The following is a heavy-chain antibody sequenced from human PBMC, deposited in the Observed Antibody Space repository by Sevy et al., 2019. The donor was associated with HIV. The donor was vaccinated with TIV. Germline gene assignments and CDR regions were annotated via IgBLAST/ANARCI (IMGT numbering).Heavy chain of an antibody. J-gene: IGHJ6*02. Sequence: SETLSLTCTVSGGSISSSSYYWGWVRQPPGKGLEWIGSIYYSGSTYYNPSLKSRVTISVDTSKNQFSLKLSSVTAADTAVYYCARESRSYYGMDVWGQGTTVTVSS. CDR3: ARESRSYYGMDV. CDR1: GGSISSSSYY. V-gene: IGHV4-39*02. CDR2: IYYSGST. D-gene: IGHD6-13*01.